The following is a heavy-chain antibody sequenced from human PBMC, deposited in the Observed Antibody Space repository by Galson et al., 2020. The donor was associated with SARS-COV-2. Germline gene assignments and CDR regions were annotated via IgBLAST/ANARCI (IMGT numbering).Heavy chain of an antibody. J-gene: IGHJ4*02. CDR1: GFTFSGSA. Sequence: GGSLRLSCAASGFTFSGSAMHWVRQASGKGLEWVGRIRSKANSYATAYAASVKGRFTISRDDSKNTAYLQMNSLKTEDTAVYYCTTLLEWLLFSNLQPATDYWGQGTLVTVSS. CDR2: IRSKANSYAT. V-gene: IGHV3-73*01. CDR3: TTLLEWLLFSNLQPATDY. D-gene: IGHD3-3*01.